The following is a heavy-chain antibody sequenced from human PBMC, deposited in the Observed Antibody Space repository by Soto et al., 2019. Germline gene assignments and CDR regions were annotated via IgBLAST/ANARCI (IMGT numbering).Heavy chain of an antibody. V-gene: IGHV3-23*01. CDR3: ARSEMTYNWND. CDR1: GFTFRGDA. Sequence: LRLSCAASGFTFRGDAMSWVRQAPGKGLEWVSSISGSGEMTHYAESVKGRFTISRDNSKNTLYLQMESLRAEDTALYYCARSEMTYNWNDWVYGPLVTVSP. CDR2: ISGSGEMT. J-gene: IGHJ4*01. D-gene: IGHD1-1*01.